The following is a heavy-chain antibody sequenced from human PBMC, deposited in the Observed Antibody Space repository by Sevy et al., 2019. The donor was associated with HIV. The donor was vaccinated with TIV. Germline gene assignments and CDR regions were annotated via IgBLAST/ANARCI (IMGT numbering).Heavy chain of an antibody. Sequence: GGSLRLSCAASGFTFSDYYMSWIRQAPGKGPEWVSYISSSGSTIYYADSVKGRFTISRDNAKNSLYLQMNSLRAEDTAVYYCARDLVTMVRGVIIPKRLYGMDVWGQGTTVTVSS. CDR1: GFTFSDYY. CDR2: ISSSGSTI. D-gene: IGHD3-10*01. V-gene: IGHV3-11*01. CDR3: ARDLVTMVRGVIIPKRLYGMDV. J-gene: IGHJ6*02.